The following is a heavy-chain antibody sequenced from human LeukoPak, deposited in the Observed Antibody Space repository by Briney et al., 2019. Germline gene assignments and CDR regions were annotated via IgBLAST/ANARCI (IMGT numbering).Heavy chain of an antibody. CDR3: AKGKYYDILTGPHDY. CDR2: ISWNSGTI. V-gene: IGHV3-9*01. CDR1: GFTFDDYA. D-gene: IGHD3-9*01. Sequence: GGSLRLSCAATGFTFDDYAMHWVRQAPGKGLEWFSGISWNSGTIGYADSVKGRFTISRDNAKNSLYLQMSSLRAEDTALYYCAKGKYYDILTGPHDYWGQGTLVTVSS. J-gene: IGHJ4*02.